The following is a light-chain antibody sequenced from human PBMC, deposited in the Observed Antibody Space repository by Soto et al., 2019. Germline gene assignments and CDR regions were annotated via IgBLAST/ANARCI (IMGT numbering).Light chain of an antibody. J-gene: IGKJ2*01. CDR2: AAS. CDR1: QGIRND. Sequence: AIQMTQSPSSLSASVGDRVTITCRASQGIRNDLVWYQQKPGKAPKLLIYAASSLQSGVPSRFSGSGSGTDFALTISSLQPEDFATYYCLQDYNYPYTFGQGTKVDIK. V-gene: IGKV1-6*01. CDR3: LQDYNYPYT.